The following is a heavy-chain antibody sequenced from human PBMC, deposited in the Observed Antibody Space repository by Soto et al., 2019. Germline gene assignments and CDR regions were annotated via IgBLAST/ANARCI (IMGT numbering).Heavy chain of an antibody. CDR1: RGTFSSYA. CDR2: IIPIFGTA. V-gene: IGHV1-69*01. J-gene: IGHJ4*02. CDR3: ARELGYCSSTSCYLGY. Sequence: QVQLVQSGAEVKKPGSSVKVSCKASRGTFSSYAISWVRQAPGQGLEWMGGIIPIFGTANYAQKFQGRVTITADESTSTAYMELSSLRSEDTAVYYCARELGYCSSTSCYLGYWGQGTLVTVSS. D-gene: IGHD2-2*01.